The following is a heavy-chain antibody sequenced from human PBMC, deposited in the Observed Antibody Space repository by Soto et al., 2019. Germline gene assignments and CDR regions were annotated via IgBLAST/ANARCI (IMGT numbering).Heavy chain of an antibody. CDR3: ATTRPRTMIVVPITFDI. J-gene: IGHJ3*02. V-gene: IGHV1-69*13. CDR2: IIPIFGTA. CDR1: GGTFSSYA. D-gene: IGHD3-22*01. Sequence: PVKVSCKASGGTFSSYAISWVRQAPGQGLEWMGGIIPIFGTANYAQKFQGRVTITADESTSTAYMELSSLRSEDTAVYYCATTRPRTMIVVPITFDIWGQGTMVTVS.